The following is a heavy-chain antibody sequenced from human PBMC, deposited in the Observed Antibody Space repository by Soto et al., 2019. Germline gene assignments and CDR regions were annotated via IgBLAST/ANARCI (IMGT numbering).Heavy chain of an antibody. D-gene: IGHD6-13*01. CDR1: GYTFSNYG. J-gene: IGHJ4*02. CDR3: ARDGSSSWPNFDY. Sequence: QVQLVQSGAEVKKPGASVKVSCKASGYTFSNYGISWVRQAPGHGLEWMGWISGYNGNTHYAQKFQGRVTMTTDTSTSTAYMELRSLRSDDTAMFYCARDGSSSWPNFDYWGQGTLVTVSS. CDR2: ISGYNGNT. V-gene: IGHV1-18*01.